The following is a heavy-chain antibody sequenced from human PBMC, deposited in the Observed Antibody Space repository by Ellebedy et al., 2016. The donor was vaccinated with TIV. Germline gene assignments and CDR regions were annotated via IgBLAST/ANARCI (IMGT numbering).Heavy chain of an antibody. CDR3: ARDLTAMVTMTY. J-gene: IGHJ4*02. Sequence: AASVKVSCKTSDYTFTTYAITWVRQAPGQGLEWMGRISPYDDNTNYAQEFQGRVTMTTDTSTNTAYMELSSLRSDDTAVYYCARDLTAMVTMTYWGQGTLVTVSS. D-gene: IGHD5-18*01. CDR2: ISPYDDNT. CDR1: DYTFTTYA. V-gene: IGHV1-18*01.